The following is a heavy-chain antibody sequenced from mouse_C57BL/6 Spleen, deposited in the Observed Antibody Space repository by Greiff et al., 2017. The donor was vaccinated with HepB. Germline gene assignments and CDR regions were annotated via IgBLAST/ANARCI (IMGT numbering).Heavy chain of an antibody. J-gene: IGHJ2*01. Sequence: VQLQESGAELVRPGASVTLSCKASGYTFTDYEMHWVKQTPVHGLEWIGAIDPETGGTAYNQKFKGKAILTADKSSSTAYMELRSLTSEDSAVYYCTRWVYYGNSFDYWGQGTTLTVSS. CDR1: GYTFTDYE. V-gene: IGHV1-15*01. CDR3: TRWVYYGNSFDY. CDR2: IDPETGGT. D-gene: IGHD2-1*01.